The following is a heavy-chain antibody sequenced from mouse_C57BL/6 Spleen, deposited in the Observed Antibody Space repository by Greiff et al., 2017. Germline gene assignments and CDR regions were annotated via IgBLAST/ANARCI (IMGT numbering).Heavy chain of an antibody. V-gene: IGHV1-82*01. J-gene: IGHJ4*01. CDR2: IYPGDGDT. Sequence: QVHVKQSGPELVKPGASVKISCKASGYAFSSSWMNWVKQRPGKGLEWIGRIYPGDGDTNYNGKFKGKATLTADKSSSTAYMQLSSLTSEDSAVYFCARGYSNYVGYAMDYWGQGTSVTVSS. D-gene: IGHD2-5*01. CDR3: ARGYSNYVGYAMDY. CDR1: GYAFSSSW.